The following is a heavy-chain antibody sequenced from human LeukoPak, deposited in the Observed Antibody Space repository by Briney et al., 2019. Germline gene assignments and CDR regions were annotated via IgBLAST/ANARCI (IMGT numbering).Heavy chain of an antibody. Sequence: PGGSLRLSCAASGFTFSNYAMSWVRQAPGKGLEWVSTISGGGGSTYYADSVKGRFTISRDNSKNTLYLQMNTLRAEDTAVYFCARGGLSIMGYWGQGTLVTVSS. CDR3: ARGGLSIMGY. CDR1: GFTFSNYA. D-gene: IGHD2/OR15-2a*01. V-gene: IGHV3-23*01. J-gene: IGHJ4*02. CDR2: ISGGGGST.